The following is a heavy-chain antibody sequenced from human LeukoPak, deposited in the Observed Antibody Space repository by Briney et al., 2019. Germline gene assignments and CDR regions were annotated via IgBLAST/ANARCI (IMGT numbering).Heavy chain of an antibody. CDR1: GFAFSSHG. V-gene: IGHV3-33*01. J-gene: IGHJ6*03. CDR2: IWYDGGNK. Sequence: GGSLRLSCAASGFAFSSHGMHWVRQAPGKGLEWGAVIWYDGGNKYYADSVKGRFTISRDNSKNMLYLQMNSLRAEDTAVYYCARGDCTNGVCTNYYYYMDVWGKGTTVTVSS. CDR3: ARGDCTNGVCTNYYYYMDV. D-gene: IGHD2-8*01.